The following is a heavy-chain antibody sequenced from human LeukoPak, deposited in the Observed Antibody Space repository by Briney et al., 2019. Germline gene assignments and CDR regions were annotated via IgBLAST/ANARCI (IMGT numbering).Heavy chain of an antibody. Sequence: SETLSLTRTVSGGSINSSSYYWGWIRQPPGKGLEWIGSIYYSGTTYYNPSLKSRVTISEDTSKNQFSLKLSSVTAADTAVYYCARYEGQWLALDYWGQGTLVTVSS. CDR1: GGSINSSSYY. CDR2: IYYSGTT. D-gene: IGHD6-19*01. CDR3: ARYEGQWLALDY. J-gene: IGHJ4*02. V-gene: IGHV4-39*01.